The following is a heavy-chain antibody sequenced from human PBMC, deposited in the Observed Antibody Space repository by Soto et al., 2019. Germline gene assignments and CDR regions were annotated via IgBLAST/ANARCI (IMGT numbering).Heavy chain of an antibody. CDR2: ISTYNDNT. CDR3: ARDWRRWDGPDDAFDI. J-gene: IGHJ3*02. V-gene: IGHV1-18*01. Sequence: QGQLMQSGAEVKKPGASVKVSCMSSGYTFTSYGISWVRQAPGQGLDWMGWISTYNDNTNYAQKLQGRVTMTTDTFTSTAYMELRSLRSDDTAGYYCARDWRRWDGPDDAFDIWGQGTMVTVSS. CDR1: GYTFTSYG. D-gene: IGHD1-26*01.